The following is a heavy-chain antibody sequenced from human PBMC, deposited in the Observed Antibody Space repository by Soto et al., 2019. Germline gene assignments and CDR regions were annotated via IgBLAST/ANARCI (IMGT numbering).Heavy chain of an antibody. CDR3: ARGGITMVRGVILTPYYYYGLDV. CDR1: GGSSSGYY. CDR2: IYYTGST. D-gene: IGHD3-10*01. J-gene: IGHJ6*02. Sequence: SETLSLTCTVSGGSSSGYYGSWILQPPGKRLEWIGYIYYTGSTNYNPSLRSRVTISIDTSKNQFSLQLSSVTAADTAVYYCARGGITMVRGVILTPYYYYGLDVWGQGTTVTVSS. V-gene: IGHV4-59*12.